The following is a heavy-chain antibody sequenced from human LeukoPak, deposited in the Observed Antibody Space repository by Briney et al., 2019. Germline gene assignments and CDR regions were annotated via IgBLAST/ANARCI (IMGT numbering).Heavy chain of an antibody. CDR2: IYHSGST. CDR3: ARAYYYDSSGYYERWSGESK. V-gene: IGHV4-39*07. Sequence: SETLSLTCTVSGGSISSGDYYWSWMRQPPGKGLEWIGSIYHSGSTYYNPSLKSRVTISVDTSKNQFSLKLSSVTAADTAVYYCARAYYYDSSGYYERWSGESKWGQGTLVTVSS. CDR1: GGSISSGDYY. D-gene: IGHD3-22*01. J-gene: IGHJ4*02.